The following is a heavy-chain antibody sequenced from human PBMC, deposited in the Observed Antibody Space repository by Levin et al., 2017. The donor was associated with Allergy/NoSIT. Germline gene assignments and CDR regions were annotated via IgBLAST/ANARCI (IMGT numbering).Heavy chain of an antibody. D-gene: IGHD2-2*01. CDR3: ARTLDCSSTSCKLYYYYYYMDV. CDR2: IWYDGSNK. CDR1: GFTFSSYG. J-gene: IGHJ6*03. Sequence: GGSLRLSCAASGFTFSSYGMHWVRQAPGKGLEWVAVIWYDGSNKYYADSVKGRFTISRDNSKNTLYLQMNSLRAEDTAVYYCARTLDCSSTSCKLYYYYYYMDVWGKGTTVTVSS. V-gene: IGHV3-33*01.